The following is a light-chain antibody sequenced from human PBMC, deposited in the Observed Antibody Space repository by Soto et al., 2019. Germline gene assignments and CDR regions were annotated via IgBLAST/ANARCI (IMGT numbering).Light chain of an antibody. Sequence: IQMTQSPSSLSASVGDRVTITCRASQSISSYLNWYQQKPGKAPKLLIYAASSLQSGVPSRFSGSGSGTDFTLTISSLQPEDFATYYCQQSYSTWSITFGQGTRLEIK. V-gene: IGKV1-39*01. CDR1: QSISSY. J-gene: IGKJ5*01. CDR3: QQSYSTWSIT. CDR2: AAS.